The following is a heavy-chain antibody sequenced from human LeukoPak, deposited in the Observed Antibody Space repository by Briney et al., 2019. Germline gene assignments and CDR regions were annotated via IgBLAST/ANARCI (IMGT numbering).Heavy chain of an antibody. CDR1: GYSFVFFG. D-gene: IGHD3-3*01. V-gene: IGHV1-18*01. J-gene: IGHJ5*02. Sequence: GASVKVSCKASGYSFVFFGVSWVRQAPGQGLEWMGWISPNSGSTKFAEKVQDRIIMTTDTSTSTAYMELRSLRSDDTAIYYCARDRHYDAATVFHPWGQGTLVTVSS. CDR3: ARDRHYDAATVFHP. CDR2: ISPNSGST.